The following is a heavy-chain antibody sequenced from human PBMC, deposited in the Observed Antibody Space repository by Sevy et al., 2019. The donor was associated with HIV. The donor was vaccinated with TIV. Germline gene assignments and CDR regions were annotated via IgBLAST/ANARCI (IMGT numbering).Heavy chain of an antibody. V-gene: IGHV3-74*01. CDR1: GFTFSSNW. J-gene: IGHJ1*01. D-gene: IGHD4-17*01. Sequence: GGSLRLSCAASGFTFSSNWMHWVRQAPGKGLVWVPRINSDGSSTDYADSVKGRFTISRDNAKNTLYLQMNSLRAEDTAVYYCARDAFVLVTTGGKKDGYFQHWGQGALVTVSS. CDR3: ARDAFVLVTTGGKKDGYFQH. CDR2: INSDGSST.